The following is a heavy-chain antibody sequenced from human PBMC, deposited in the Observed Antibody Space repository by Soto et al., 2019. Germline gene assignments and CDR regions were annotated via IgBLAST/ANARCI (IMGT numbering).Heavy chain of an antibody. CDR1: GYRLTYYP. CDR2: INIGNGNT. CDR3: GREPLCGGKCYDNYFDP. Sequence: ASVKVSCKASGYRLTYYPIHWVRQAPGQRLEWMGWINIGNGNTQYSDKFQGRVTITTDTSASTAYMELSSLRSEDTAVYYCGREPLCGGKCYDNYFDPWGQGTLVTVSS. V-gene: IGHV1-3*04. D-gene: IGHD2-15*01. J-gene: IGHJ5*02.